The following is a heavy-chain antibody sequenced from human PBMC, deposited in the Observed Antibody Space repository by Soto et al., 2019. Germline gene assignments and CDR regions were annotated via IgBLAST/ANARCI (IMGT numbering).Heavy chain of an antibody. CDR1: GYSFTSYW. Sequence: GESLKISCKGSGYSFTSYWIGWVRQMPGKGLEWMGIIYPGDSDTRYSPSFQGQVTISADKSISTAYLQWSSLKASDTAMYYCARRGYCTNGVCYRYGMDVWGQGTTVTVSS. D-gene: IGHD2-8*01. J-gene: IGHJ6*02. V-gene: IGHV5-51*01. CDR3: ARRGYCTNGVCYRYGMDV. CDR2: IYPGDSDT.